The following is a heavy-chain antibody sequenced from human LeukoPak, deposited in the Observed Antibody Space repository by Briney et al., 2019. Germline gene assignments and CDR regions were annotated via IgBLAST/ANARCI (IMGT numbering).Heavy chain of an antibody. Sequence: KPGGSLRLSCAASGFTFRSYDMSWVRQAPGKGLEWIGSIYHSGSTYYNPSLKSRVTISVDTSKNQFSLKLSSVTAADTAVYYCASYSSSWSEHEFDYWGQGTLVTVSS. CDR2: IYHSGST. CDR3: ASYSSSWSEHEFDY. J-gene: IGHJ4*02. CDR1: GFTFRSYD. V-gene: IGHV4-38-2*01. D-gene: IGHD6-13*01.